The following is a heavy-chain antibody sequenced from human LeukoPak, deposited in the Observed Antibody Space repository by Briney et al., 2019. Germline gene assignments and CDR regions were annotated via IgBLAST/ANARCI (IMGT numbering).Heavy chain of an antibody. Sequence: GASVTVSFTSSGYTFSVHYMHWVRHAPGQGLEWMGWIYPNSGGTNYAQKFQGRVTMTRDTSISTAYMELRRLKSDDTAIYYCARVVGFGDYPFDYWGQGTLVTVSS. J-gene: IGHJ4*02. CDR2: IYPNSGGT. D-gene: IGHD4-17*01. CDR1: GYTFSVHY. CDR3: ARVVGFGDYPFDY. V-gene: IGHV1-2*02.